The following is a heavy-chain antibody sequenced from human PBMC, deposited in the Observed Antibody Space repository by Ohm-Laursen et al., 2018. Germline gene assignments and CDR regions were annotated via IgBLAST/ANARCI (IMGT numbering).Heavy chain of an antibody. Sequence: SETLSLTCTVSGGSINSYYWSWIRQPPGKGLEWIGYIYYTGSTSYNPSLKSRVTISVDTSKNQFSLKLSSVTAADTALYYCARIESDSGGYWYFGMDVWGQGTTVTVSS. CDR1: GGSINSYY. V-gene: IGHV4-59*01. D-gene: IGHD3-22*01. CDR3: ARIESDSGGYWYFGMDV. J-gene: IGHJ6*02. CDR2: IYYTGST.